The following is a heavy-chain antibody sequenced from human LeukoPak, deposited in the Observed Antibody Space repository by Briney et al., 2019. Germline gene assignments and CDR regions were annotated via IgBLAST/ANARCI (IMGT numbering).Heavy chain of an antibody. CDR3: ARDVCCGGDCSYFDY. CDR1: GGSISSHY. Sequence: SETLSLTCTVSGGSISSHYWSWIRQPPGKGLEWIGYIYYSGSTNYNPSLKSRLTISVDTSKNQFSLKLSSVTAADTAVYYCARDVCCGGDCSYFDYWGQGTLVTVSS. CDR2: IYYSGST. V-gene: IGHV4-59*11. D-gene: IGHD2-21*02. J-gene: IGHJ4*02.